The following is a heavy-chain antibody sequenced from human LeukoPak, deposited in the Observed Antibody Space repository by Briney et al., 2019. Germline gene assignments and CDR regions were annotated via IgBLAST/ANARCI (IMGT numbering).Heavy chain of an antibody. CDR3: ARGSSSWYDS. J-gene: IGHJ5*01. Sequence: GGSLRLSCAASGFTFSSYSMNWVRQAPGKGLEWVSYISSSGSTIYYADSVKGRFTISRDNAKNSLYLQMNSLRAEDTAVYYRARGSSSWYDSWGHGTLVTVSS. D-gene: IGHD6-13*01. CDR1: GFTFSSYS. CDR2: ISSSGSTI. V-gene: IGHV3-48*04.